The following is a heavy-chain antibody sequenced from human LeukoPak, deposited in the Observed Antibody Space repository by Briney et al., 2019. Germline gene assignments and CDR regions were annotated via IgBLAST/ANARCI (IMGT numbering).Heavy chain of an antibody. V-gene: IGHV3-30*18. CDR3: AKTGLESSGWYYFED. CDR2: ISYDGSIQ. CDR1: GFTFSSYG. Sequence: GGSLRLSCAASGFTFSSYGMHWVRQAPGKGLEWVAVISYDGSIQYYADSVKGRFTISRDNSKNTLYLQMNSLTAEDTALYYCAKTGLESSGWYYFEDWGQGTLVTVSS. D-gene: IGHD6-19*01. J-gene: IGHJ4*02.